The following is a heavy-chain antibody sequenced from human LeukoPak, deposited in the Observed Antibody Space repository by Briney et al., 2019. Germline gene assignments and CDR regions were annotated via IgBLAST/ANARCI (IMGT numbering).Heavy chain of an antibody. CDR1: GGTFSSYA. D-gene: IGHD4-17*01. CDR2: IIPIFGTA. V-gene: IGHV1-69*13. Sequence: ASVKVSCKASGGTFSSYAISWVRQPPGQGLEWMGGIIPIFGTANYAQKFQGRVTITADESTSTAYMELSSLRSEDTAVYYCASRRGVTTPPHFDYWGQGTLVTVSS. J-gene: IGHJ4*02. CDR3: ASRRGVTTPPHFDY.